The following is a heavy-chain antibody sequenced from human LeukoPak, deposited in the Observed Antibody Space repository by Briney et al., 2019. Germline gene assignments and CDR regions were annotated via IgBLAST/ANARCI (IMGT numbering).Heavy chain of an antibody. CDR1: GGTFSSYA. CDR3: ARDRYYGSGSYRPLDY. CDR2: IIPIFGTA. Sequence: GASVKVSCKASGGTFSSYAISWVRQAPGQGLEWMGGIIPIFGTANYAQKFQGGVTITADESTSTAYMELSSLRSEDTAVYYCARDRYYGSGSYRPLDYWGQGTLVTVSS. V-gene: IGHV1-69*13. J-gene: IGHJ4*02. D-gene: IGHD3-10*01.